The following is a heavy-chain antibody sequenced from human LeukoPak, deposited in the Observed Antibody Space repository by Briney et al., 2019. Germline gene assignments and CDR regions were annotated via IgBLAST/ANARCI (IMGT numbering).Heavy chain of an antibody. CDR3: AREDTAMVEFDY. D-gene: IGHD5-18*01. CDR1: GGSISSYY. J-gene: IGHJ4*02. V-gene: IGHV4-59*12. CDR2: IYYSGST. Sequence: SETLSLTCTVSGGSISSYYWSWIRQPPGKGLEWIGYIYYSGSTNYNPSLKSRVTISVDTSKNQFSLKLSSVTAADTAVYYCAREDTAMVEFDYWGQGTLVTVSS.